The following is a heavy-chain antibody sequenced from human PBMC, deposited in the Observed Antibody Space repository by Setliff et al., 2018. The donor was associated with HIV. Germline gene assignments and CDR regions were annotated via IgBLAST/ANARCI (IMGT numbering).Heavy chain of an antibody. CDR3: ARSRSGWSSPFDY. CDR1: GYTFTGYY. CDR2: INPNSGVT. D-gene: IGHD6-19*01. Sequence: ASVKVSCKTSGYTFTGYYMHWVRQAPGQGLEWMGRINPNSGVTNYAQKFQGRVTITRDTSASTAYMELSSLRSEDTAVYYCARSRSGWSSPFDYWGQGTLVTVSS. J-gene: IGHJ4*02. V-gene: IGHV1-2*06.